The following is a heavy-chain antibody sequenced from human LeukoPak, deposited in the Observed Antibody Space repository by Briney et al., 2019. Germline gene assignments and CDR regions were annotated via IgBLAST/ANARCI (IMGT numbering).Heavy chain of an antibody. CDR1: GGSIGDYY. D-gene: IGHD6-13*01. J-gene: IGHJ4*02. CDR2: VYYSRST. Sequence: PSETLSLTCTVSGGSIGDYYWSWSRQPPGKGLEWIGYVYYSRSTNYSPSLKSRVTISADTSKNQFFLKLTSVTSADTAVYYCARDLWGAGGTNYWGQGTLVIVSS. CDR3: ARDLWGAGGTNY. V-gene: IGHV4-59*01.